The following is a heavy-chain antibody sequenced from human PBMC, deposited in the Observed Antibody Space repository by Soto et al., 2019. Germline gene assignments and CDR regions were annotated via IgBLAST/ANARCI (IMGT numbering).Heavy chain of an antibody. CDR2: IYYSGST. CDR1: GGSISSGGYY. Sequence: SETLSLTCTVSGGSISSGGYYWSLIRQHPGKGLEWIGYIYYSGSTYYNPSLKSRVTISVDTSKNQFSLKLSSVTAADTAVYYCARHVNLPVAGTVFDAWGRGTLVTVSS. V-gene: IGHV4-39*01. D-gene: IGHD6-19*01. J-gene: IGHJ5*02. CDR3: ARHVNLPVAGTVFDA.